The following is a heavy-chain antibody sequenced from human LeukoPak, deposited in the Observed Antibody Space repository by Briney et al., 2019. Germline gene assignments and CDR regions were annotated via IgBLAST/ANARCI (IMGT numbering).Heavy chain of an antibody. J-gene: IGHJ4*02. V-gene: IGHV3-15*01. Sequence: GGSLRLSCAASGFTFSSYSMKWVRQAPGKGLEWVGRIKSKTDGGTTDYAAPVKGRFTISRDDSKNTLYLQMNSLKTEDTAVYYCTTPHPDTAMADFDYWGQGTLVTVSS. CDR1: GFTFSSYS. CDR3: TTPHPDTAMADFDY. CDR2: IKSKTDGGTT. D-gene: IGHD5-18*01.